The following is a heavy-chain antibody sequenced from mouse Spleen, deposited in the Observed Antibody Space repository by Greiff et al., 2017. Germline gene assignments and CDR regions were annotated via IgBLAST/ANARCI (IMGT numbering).Heavy chain of an antibody. Sequence: VQLQQSGAELVKPGASVKLSCTASGFNITDYYMHWVKQRTEQGLEWIGRIDPEDGDTKYAPKFQGKATITADTSSNTAYLQLSSLTSEDAAVYYCAIHRPLSCYSYDGDYWGQGTTLTVSS. J-gene: IGHJ2*01. CDR3: AIHRPLSCYSYDGDY. CDR1: GFNITDYY. V-gene: IGHV14-2*01. CDR2: IDPEDGDT. D-gene: IGHD2-12*01.